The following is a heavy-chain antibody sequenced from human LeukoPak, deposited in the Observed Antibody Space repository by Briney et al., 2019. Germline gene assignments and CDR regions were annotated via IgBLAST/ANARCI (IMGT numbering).Heavy chain of an antibody. V-gene: IGHV4-59*12. D-gene: IGHD6-19*01. CDR2: ISVKGTT. Sequence: SETLSLTCAVSVVSFNRYYWRWLPHSPGRGLEGIGHISVKGTTKYTPSLKSRVIISADTSKNHLSLNLTSVLAPDTAIYYCARRDAGWNYCDHWGQGILVTVSP. CDR3: ARRDAGWNYCDH. J-gene: IGHJ4*02. CDR1: VVSFNRYY.